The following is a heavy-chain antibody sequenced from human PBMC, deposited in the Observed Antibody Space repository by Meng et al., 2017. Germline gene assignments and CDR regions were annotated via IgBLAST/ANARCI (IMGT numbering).Heavy chain of an antibody. CDR1: GYTFPDYW. Sequence: QVQRVKSGAEVKKPGASVKVSCTASGYTFPDYWLHWVRRAPGQGLEWMGRINPKSGDTHYAQRFQGRVTMTGDTSISTAYMELGGLRSDDTAMYYCARDEDISAAGKLFGDYWGQGTLVTVSS. V-gene: IGHV1-2*06. CDR3: ARDEDISAAGKLFGDY. J-gene: IGHJ4*02. D-gene: IGHD6-13*01. CDR2: INPKSGDT.